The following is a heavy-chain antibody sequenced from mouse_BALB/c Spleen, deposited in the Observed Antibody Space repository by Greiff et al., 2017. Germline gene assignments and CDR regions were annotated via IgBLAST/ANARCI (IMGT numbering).Heavy chain of an antibody. J-gene: IGHJ3*01. CDR2: IYPGDGDT. Sequence: LEESGAELARPGASVKLSCKASGYTFTSYWMQWVKQRPGQGLEWIGAIYPGDGDTRYTQKFKGKATLTADKSSSTAYMQLSSLASEDSAVYYCARRDYGPWFAYWGQGTLVTVAA. V-gene: IGHV1-87*01. D-gene: IGHD1-1*01. CDR1: GYTFTSYW. CDR3: ARRDYGPWFAY.